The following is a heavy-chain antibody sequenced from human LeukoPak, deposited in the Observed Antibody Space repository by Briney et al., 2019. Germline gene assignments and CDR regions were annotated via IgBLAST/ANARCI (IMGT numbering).Heavy chain of an antibody. CDR1: GGSISSGSYY. D-gene: IGHD3-3*01. CDR3: ARGGFGAKGPFDY. Sequence: SQTLSLTCTVSGGSISSGSYYWSWIRQPAGKGLEWIVRIYTSGSTNYNPSLKSRVTISVDPSKNQFSLKLSSATAADTAVYYCARGGFGAKGPFDYWGQGTLVTVSS. J-gene: IGHJ4*02. CDR2: IYTSGST. V-gene: IGHV4-61*02.